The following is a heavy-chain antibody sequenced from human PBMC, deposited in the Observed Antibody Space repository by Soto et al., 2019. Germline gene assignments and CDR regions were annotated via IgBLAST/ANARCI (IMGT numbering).Heavy chain of an antibody. J-gene: IGHJ3*02. Sequence: GGSLRLSCAASGFTFSSYSMNWVRQAPGKGLEWVSYISSSSSTIYYADSVKGRFTISRDNAKNSLYLQMNSLRAEDTAVYYCARDLVEWLRILYLGDAFDIWGQGTMVTVSS. CDR2: ISSSSSTI. D-gene: IGHD5-12*01. CDR1: GFTFSSYS. V-gene: IGHV3-48*01. CDR3: ARDLVEWLRILYLGDAFDI.